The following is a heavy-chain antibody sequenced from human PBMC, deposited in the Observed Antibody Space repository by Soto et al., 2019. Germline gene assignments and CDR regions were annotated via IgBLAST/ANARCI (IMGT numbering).Heavy chain of an antibody. CDR1: GGSISSYY. J-gene: IGHJ4*02. V-gene: IGHV4-59*01. CDR2: IYYSGST. Sequence: PSETLSLTCTVSGGSISSYYWSWIRQPPGKGLEWIGYIYYSGSTNYNPSLKSRVTISVDTSKNQFSLKLSSVTAADTAVYYCARQLGATSGFDYWGQGTLVTVSS. D-gene: IGHD1-26*01. CDR3: ARQLGATSGFDY.